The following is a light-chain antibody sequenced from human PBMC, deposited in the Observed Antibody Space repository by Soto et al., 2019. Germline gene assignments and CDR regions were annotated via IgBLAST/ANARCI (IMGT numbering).Light chain of an antibody. J-gene: IGKJ1*01. Sequence: GDRVTITCRASQSISSWLAWYQQKPGKAPKLLIYDASSLESGVPSRFSGSGSGTEFTLTISSLQPDDFATYYCQQKNSYSRTFGQGPKVDVK. V-gene: IGKV1-5*01. CDR3: QQKNSYSRT. CDR1: QSISSW. CDR2: DAS.